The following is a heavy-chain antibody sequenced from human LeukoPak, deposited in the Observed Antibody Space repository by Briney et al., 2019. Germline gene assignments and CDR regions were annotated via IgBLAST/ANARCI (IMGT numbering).Heavy chain of an antibody. D-gene: IGHD3-10*01. CDR2: IWYDGSNK. V-gene: IGHV3-33*01. J-gene: IGHJ6*02. CDR1: GFTFSSYG. CDR3: ASWPGSYPNTYYYYGMDV. Sequence: GGSLRLSCAASGFTFSSYGMHWVRQAPGKGLEWVAVIWYDGSNKYYADSVKGRFTISRDNSKNTLYLQMNSLRAEDTAVYYCASWPGSYPNTYYYYGMDVWGQGTTVIVSS.